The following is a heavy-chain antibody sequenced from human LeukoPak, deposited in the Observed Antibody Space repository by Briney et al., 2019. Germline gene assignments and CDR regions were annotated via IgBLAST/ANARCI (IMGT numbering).Heavy chain of an antibody. CDR3: ARAVAGGPAPFDY. J-gene: IGHJ4*02. Sequence: SETLSLTCAVYGGSFSGYYWSWIRQPPGEGLEWIGEINHSGSTNYNSSLKSRVTISVDTSKNQFSLKLSSVTAADTAVYYCARAVAGGPAPFDYWGQGTLVTVSS. V-gene: IGHV4-34*01. CDR1: GGSFSGYY. CDR2: INHSGST. D-gene: IGHD6-19*01.